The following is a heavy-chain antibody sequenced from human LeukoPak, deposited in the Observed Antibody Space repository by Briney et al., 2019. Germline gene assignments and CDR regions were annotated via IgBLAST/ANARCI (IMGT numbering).Heavy chain of an antibody. V-gene: IGHV3-53*01. Sequence: GGSLRLSCAASGFTVSDYYMNWVRQAPGKGLGWVSVIYRGGFTYYADSVRGRFSISRDNSKNTLYLQMNSLRAEDTALYYCAREFLGFHPWGQGTLVTVSS. D-gene: IGHD2/OR15-2a*01. CDR3: AREFLGFHP. CDR1: GFTVSDYY. CDR2: IYRGGFT. J-gene: IGHJ5*02.